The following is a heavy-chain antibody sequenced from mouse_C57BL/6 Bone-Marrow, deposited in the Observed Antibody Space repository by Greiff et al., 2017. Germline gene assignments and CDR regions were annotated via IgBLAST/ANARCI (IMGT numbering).Heavy chain of an antibody. Sequence: QVQLQQSGAELARPGASVKLSCKASGYTFTSYGISWVKQRTGQGLEWIGEIYPRSGNTYYNEKFKGKDTLTADKSSSTAYMELRSLTSEDSAVYFCAAYGSSFRWYFDVWGTGTTVTVSS. V-gene: IGHV1-81*01. D-gene: IGHD1-1*01. CDR1: GYTFTSYG. J-gene: IGHJ1*03. CDR2: IYPRSGNT. CDR3: AAYGSSFRWYFDV.